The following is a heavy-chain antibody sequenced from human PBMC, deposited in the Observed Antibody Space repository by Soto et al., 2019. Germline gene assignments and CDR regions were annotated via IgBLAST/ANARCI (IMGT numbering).Heavy chain of an antibody. CDR3: ANVPTGALVRDY. CDR1: GFTFSSYG. CDR2: ISYDGSNK. J-gene: IGHJ4*02. D-gene: IGHD6-13*01. V-gene: IGHV3-30*18. Sequence: GGSLRLSCAASGFTFSSYGMHWVRQAPGKGLEWVAVISYDGSNKYYADSVKGRFTISRDNSKNTLYLQMNSLRAEDTAVYYCANVPTGALVRDYWGQGTLVTVPQ.